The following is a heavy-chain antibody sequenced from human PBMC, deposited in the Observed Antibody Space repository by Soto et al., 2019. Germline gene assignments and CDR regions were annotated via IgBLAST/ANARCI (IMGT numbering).Heavy chain of an antibody. CDR1: GGSIASYY. V-gene: IGHV4-4*07. Sequence: SETLSLTCTVSGGSIASYYWSWIRRPPGKGLEWLGRFYTTDITNYNPSLKSRISMSVDTSKKMFSLRLTSVTAADTAVYYCARDLRSCSSTSCYFEGGMDVWGQGTTVTVSS. CDR2: FYTTDIT. CDR3: ARDLRSCSSTSCYFEGGMDV. J-gene: IGHJ6*02. D-gene: IGHD2-2*01.